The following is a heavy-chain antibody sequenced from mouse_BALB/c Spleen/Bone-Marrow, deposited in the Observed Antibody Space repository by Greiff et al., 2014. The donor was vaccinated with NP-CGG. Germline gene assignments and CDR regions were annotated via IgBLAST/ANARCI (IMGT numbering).Heavy chain of an antibody. CDR3: TRDYRDAMGY. CDR2: IRLKSNNYAT. Sequence: EVKLVESGGGLVQPGGSMKLSCVASGFTSSNYWMDWVRQSPEKGLEWVGEIRLKSNNYATHYAESVKGRFTISRDDSKSSVYLQMNNLRAEDTGIYYCTRDYRDAMGYWGQGTSVTVSS. V-gene: IGHV6-6*02. J-gene: IGHJ4*01. D-gene: IGHD2-4*01. CDR1: GFTSSNYW.